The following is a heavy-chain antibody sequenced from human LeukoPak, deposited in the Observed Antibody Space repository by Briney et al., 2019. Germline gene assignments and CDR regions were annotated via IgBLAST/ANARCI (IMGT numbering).Heavy chain of an antibody. CDR2: ISSRSDYI. V-gene: IGHV3-21*01. J-gene: IGHJ4*02. CDR3: ARAEASVTAFDF. Sequence: GVSLRLSCAASGFTFDGYTMNWVRQSPGKGLEWVASISSRSDYIYYADSVRGRFTVSRENAKNSLSLQMNTLRAEDTATYYCARAEASVTAFDFWGQGTLVTVSS. D-gene: IGHD2-21*02. CDR1: GFTFDGYT.